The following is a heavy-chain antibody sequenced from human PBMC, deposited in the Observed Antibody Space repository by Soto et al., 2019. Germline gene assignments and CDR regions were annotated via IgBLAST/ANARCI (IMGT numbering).Heavy chain of an antibody. CDR2: IIPIFGTA. CDR1: VGTCSGYA. V-gene: IGHV1-69*13. J-gene: IGHJ3*02. CDR3: ERVVQITMIVGAAFDI. D-gene: IGHD3-22*01. Sequence: SVKLSSQGYVGTCSGYATRWLRQAPGGGLEWMGGIIPIFGTANYAQNFQGRVTITADESTSTAYMELRSLRSEDTAVYYCERVVQITMIVGAAFDIWGQGTMVPVSS.